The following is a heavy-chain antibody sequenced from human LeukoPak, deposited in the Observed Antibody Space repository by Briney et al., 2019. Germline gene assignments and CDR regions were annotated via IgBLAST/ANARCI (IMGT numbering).Heavy chain of an antibody. Sequence: SVKVSCKASGGTFSSYAISWVRQAPGQGLEWMGRIIPILGIANYAQKFQGRVTITADKSTSTAYMELSSLRSEDTAVYYCATITSMRVVLISWGQGTLVTVSS. V-gene: IGHV1-69*04. CDR3: ATITSMRVVLIS. CDR1: GGTFSSYA. J-gene: IGHJ1*01. CDR2: IIPILGIA. D-gene: IGHD3-22*01.